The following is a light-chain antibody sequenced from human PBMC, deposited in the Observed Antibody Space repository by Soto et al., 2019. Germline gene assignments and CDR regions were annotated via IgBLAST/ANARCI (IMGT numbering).Light chain of an antibody. CDR2: EVI. V-gene: IGLV2-14*01. Sequence: QSALTQPASVSGSPGQSITIAGTGTSSDVGRYNYVSWYQQHPGRAPRLIVYEVINRPAGVSNRFSGSKSGNTASLTISGLHAADEADYYCCSYTRSSTLLFGGGTNLTV. J-gene: IGLJ2*01. CDR3: CSYTRSSTLL. CDR1: SSDVGRYNY.